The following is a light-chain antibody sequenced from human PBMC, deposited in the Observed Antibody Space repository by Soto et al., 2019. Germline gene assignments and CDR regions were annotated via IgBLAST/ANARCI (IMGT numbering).Light chain of an antibody. Sequence: QSVLTQPPSASGTPGQRVTISCSGTSSSIGNNRVNWYQQIPGTAPKLLIYSNIQRPSGVPDRFSGCKSGTSASLAITGLQSEDEADYYCSTWDDTLKGPVFGGGTKLTVL. J-gene: IGLJ3*02. V-gene: IGLV1-44*01. CDR2: SNI. CDR3: STWDDTLKGPV. CDR1: SSSIGNNR.